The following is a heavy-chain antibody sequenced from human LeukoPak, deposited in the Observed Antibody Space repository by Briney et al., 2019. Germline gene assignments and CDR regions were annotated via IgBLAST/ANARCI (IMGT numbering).Heavy chain of an antibody. J-gene: IGHJ5*02. V-gene: IGHV4-61*02. CDR2: IYTSGSI. CDR1: GGSISSGSYY. Sequence: KPSETLSLTCTVSGGSISSGSYYWSWIRQPAGKGLEWIGRIYTSGSINYNPSLKSRVTISVDTSKNQFSLKLSSVTAADTAVYYCARERLDFWSGYYIRWFDPWGQGTLVTVSS. D-gene: IGHD3-3*01. CDR3: ARERLDFWSGYYIRWFDP.